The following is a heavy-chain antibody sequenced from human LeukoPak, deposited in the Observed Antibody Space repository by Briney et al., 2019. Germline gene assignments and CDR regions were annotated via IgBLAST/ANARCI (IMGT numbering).Heavy chain of an antibody. CDR1: GFTFSGYY. Sequence: GGSLRLSCEASGFTFSGYYMIWVRQAPGKGLEWVSYISSSGSTIYYADSVKGRFTISRDNAKNSLYLQMNSLRAEDTAVYYCAREHTSGTYYIDYWGQGTLVTVSS. CDR3: AREHTSGTYYIDY. J-gene: IGHJ4*02. V-gene: IGHV3-11*01. CDR2: ISSSGSTI. D-gene: IGHD3-10*01.